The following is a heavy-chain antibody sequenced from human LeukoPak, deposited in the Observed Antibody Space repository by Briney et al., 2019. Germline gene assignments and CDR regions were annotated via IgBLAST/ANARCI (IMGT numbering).Heavy chain of an antibody. J-gene: IGHJ3*02. D-gene: IGHD6-19*01. CDR3: ARHSERWLGAFDI. CDR1: GGSLSSYY. V-gene: IGHV4-59*08. CDR2: IYYSGST. Sequence: SETLSLTCTVSGGSLSSYYWSWIRQPPGKGVEGIGYIYYSGSTNYNPSLKSRVTISVDTSKNQFSLKLSSVTAADTAVYYCARHSERWLGAFDIWGQGTMVTVSS.